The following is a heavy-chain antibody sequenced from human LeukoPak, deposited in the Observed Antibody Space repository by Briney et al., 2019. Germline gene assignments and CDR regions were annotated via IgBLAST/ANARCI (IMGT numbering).Heavy chain of an antibody. CDR1: GGSISSDTYY. V-gene: IGHV4-39*07. CDR3: ARDLYGSRDY. Sequence: SETLSLTCTVSGGSISSDTYYWGWIRQPPGKGLEWIGSVYYSGNTYYNPSVKSRVTMSVDPSKNQFSLKLSSVTAADTAVYYCARDLYGSRDYWGQGTLVTVSS. D-gene: IGHD3-10*01. J-gene: IGHJ4*02. CDR2: VYYSGNT.